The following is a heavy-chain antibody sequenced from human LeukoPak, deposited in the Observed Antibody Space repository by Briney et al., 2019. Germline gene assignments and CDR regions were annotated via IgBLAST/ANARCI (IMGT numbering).Heavy chain of an antibody. J-gene: IGHJ3*02. CDR1: GVTFSVYS. CDR2: INSGSTTI. Sequence: HPGGSLRLSCADSGVTFSVYSMNWVRQAPGKGLEWVSYINSGSTTIYYADSVKGRFTISRDNAKNSLYLQMNSLRAEDTAVYYCARGGYTYDRAFDIWGQGTMVTVSS. CDR3: ARGGYTYDRAFDI. V-gene: IGHV3-48*04. D-gene: IGHD6-13*01.